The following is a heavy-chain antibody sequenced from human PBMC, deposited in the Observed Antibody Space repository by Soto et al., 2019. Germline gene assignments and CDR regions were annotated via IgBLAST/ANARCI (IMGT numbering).Heavy chain of an antibody. J-gene: IGHJ3*02. D-gene: IGHD5-12*01. V-gene: IGHV3-7*05. Sequence: DVQLTESGGGLVQPGGSLRLSCGASGFSFGSDWMAWVRQAPGKGLKWVANIRKDGSQEHYADSVRGRFSVSRDNAKDSLNLQMNSLRLEVTAVYYGTCDADYRDDSAYSAVFDIWGQGTMVTVSS. CDR2: IRKDGSQE. CDR3: TCDADYRDDSAYSAVFDI. CDR1: GFSFGSDW.